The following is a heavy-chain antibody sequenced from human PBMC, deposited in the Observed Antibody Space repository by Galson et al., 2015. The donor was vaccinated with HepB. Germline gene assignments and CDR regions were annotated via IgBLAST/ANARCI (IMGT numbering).Heavy chain of an antibody. Sequence: SLRLSCAASGFTFSAYGMHWVRQAPGKGLESVAVISNDGKNKNYADSLRGRFTISRGNPKNTLSLQMNGLRTEDTAVYYCARRRCTGGSCYSDYWGQGTLVTVSS. J-gene: IGHJ4*02. CDR3: ARRRCTGGSCYSDY. CDR2: ISNDGKNK. D-gene: IGHD2-8*02. CDR1: GFTFSAYG. V-gene: IGHV3-30*04.